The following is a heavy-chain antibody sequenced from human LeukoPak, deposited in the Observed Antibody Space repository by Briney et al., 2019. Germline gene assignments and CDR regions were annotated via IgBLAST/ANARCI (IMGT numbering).Heavy chain of an antibody. CDR1: GGSISSSDYY. J-gene: IGHJ6*02. D-gene: IGHD1-26*01. V-gene: IGHV4-39*02. Sequence: SETLSLTRTVSGGSISSSDYYWGWIRQPPGKGLEWIGSIYFGGSTYYNPSLKSRVTISVDTSMNQFSLKLSFVTTADTAVYYCARESGTRSIAMDVWGQGTTVTVSS. CDR2: IYFGGST. CDR3: ARESGTRSIAMDV.